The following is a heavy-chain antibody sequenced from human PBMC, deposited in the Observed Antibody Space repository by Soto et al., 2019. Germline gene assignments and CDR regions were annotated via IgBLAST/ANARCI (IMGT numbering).Heavy chain of an antibody. CDR2: ISYDGSNK. CDR3: ARDRAVAAAGTLAY. CDR1: GFTFSSYA. Sequence: QVQLVESGGGVVQPGRSLRLSCAASGFTFSSYAMHWVRQAPGKGLEWVAVISYDGSNKYYADSVKGRFTISRDNSKNPLYLQMNSLRAEDTAVYYCARDRAVAAAGTLAYWGQGTLVTVSS. V-gene: IGHV3-30-3*01. J-gene: IGHJ4*02. D-gene: IGHD6-13*01.